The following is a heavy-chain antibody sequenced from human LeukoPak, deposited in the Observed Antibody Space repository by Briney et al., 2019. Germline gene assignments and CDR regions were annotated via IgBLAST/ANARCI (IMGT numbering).Heavy chain of an antibody. Sequence: PSETLSLTCTVSGGSISSNDYYWSWIRQPPGKGLEWIGYIYYSGSTYYNPSLKSRVTISVDTSKNQFSLKLSSVTAADTAVYYCARALGYSYGYYFDCWGQGTLVTVSS. CDR2: IYYSGST. V-gene: IGHV4-31*03. J-gene: IGHJ4*02. CDR1: GGSISSNDYY. D-gene: IGHD5-18*01. CDR3: ARALGYSYGYYFDC.